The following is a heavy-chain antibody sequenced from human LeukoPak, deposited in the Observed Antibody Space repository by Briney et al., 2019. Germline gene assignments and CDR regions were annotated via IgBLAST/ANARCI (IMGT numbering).Heavy chain of an antibody. CDR1: GFTFSSYG. Sequence: PGGSLRLSCAASGFTFSSYGMHWVRQAPGKGLEWVAFIRYDGSNKYYADSVKGRFTISRDNSKNTLFLQMNSPRAEDTAVYYCAKDSVAAAGRGLDYWGQGTLVTASS. CDR3: AKDSVAAAGRGLDY. J-gene: IGHJ4*02. CDR2: IRYDGSNK. D-gene: IGHD6-13*01. V-gene: IGHV3-30*02.